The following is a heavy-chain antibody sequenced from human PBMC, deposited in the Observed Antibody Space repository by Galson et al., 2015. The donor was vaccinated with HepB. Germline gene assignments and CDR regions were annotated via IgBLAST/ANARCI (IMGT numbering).Heavy chain of an antibody. CDR3: ARDYYDSSGYYYEPNPPDYFDY. CDR1: GFTFSDYY. CDR2: ISSSGSTI. Sequence: SLRLSCAASGFTFSDYYMSWIRQAPGKGLEWVSYISSSGSTIYYADSVKGRFTISRDNAKNSLYLQMNSLRAEDTAVYYCARDYYDSSGYYYEPNPPDYFDYWGQGTLVTVSS. V-gene: IGHV3-11*01. D-gene: IGHD3-22*01. J-gene: IGHJ4*02.